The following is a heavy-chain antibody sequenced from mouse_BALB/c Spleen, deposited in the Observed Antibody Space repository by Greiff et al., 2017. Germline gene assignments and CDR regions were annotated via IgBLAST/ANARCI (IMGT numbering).Heavy chain of an antibody. CDR2: ISSGGST. Sequence: EVHLVESGGGLVKPGGSLKLSCAASGFTFSSYAMSWVRQTPEKRLEWVASISSGGSTYYPDSVKGRFTISRDNARNILYLQMSSLRSEDTAMYYCARGGLRPHYYAMDYWGQGTSVTVSS. V-gene: IGHV5-6-5*01. CDR3: ARGGLRPHYYAMDY. CDR1: GFTFSSYA. J-gene: IGHJ4*01. D-gene: IGHD1-2*01.